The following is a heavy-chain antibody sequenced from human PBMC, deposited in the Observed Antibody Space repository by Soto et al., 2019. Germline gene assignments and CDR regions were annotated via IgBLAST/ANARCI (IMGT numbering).Heavy chain of an antibody. D-gene: IGHD4-17*01. CDR3: ARADYGDYGGYYFDY. J-gene: IGHJ4*02. CDR1: GGSISSSSYY. V-gene: IGHV4-39*01. CDR2: IYYSGST. Sequence: SETLSLTCTASGGSISSSSYYWGWIRQPPGKGLEWIGSIYYSGSTYYNPSLKSRVTISVDTSKNQFSLKLSSVTAADTAVYYCARADYGDYGGYYFDYWGQGTLVTSPQ.